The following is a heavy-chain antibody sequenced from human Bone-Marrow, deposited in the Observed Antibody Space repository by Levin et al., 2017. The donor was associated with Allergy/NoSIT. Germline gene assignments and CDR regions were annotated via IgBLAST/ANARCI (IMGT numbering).Heavy chain of an antibody. V-gene: IGHV4-31*03. CDR1: GGSISSGGSY. Sequence: PSETLSLTCLVSGGSISSGGSYWSWIRQHPGKGLEFIGYIYSRGSPYYHPSLKSRVTISLDTSKNQFSLKLSSVTAADTAVYYCARGSPTVTTPDDAFDIWGHGTMVTVSS. CDR3: ARGSPTVTTPDDAFDI. D-gene: IGHD4-17*01. CDR2: IYSRGSP. J-gene: IGHJ3*02.